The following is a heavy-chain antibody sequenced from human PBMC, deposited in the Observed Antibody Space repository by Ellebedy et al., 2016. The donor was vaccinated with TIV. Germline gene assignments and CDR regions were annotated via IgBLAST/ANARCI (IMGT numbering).Heavy chain of an antibody. CDR2: INNSGST. CDR1: GGSFSGYY. D-gene: IGHD3-10*01. V-gene: IGHV4-34*01. Sequence: MPSETLSLTCAVYGGSFSGYYWSWIRQPPGKGLEWIGEINNSGSTNYKPSLKRRVTVSVDTSKNQFSLKLSSVTAADTAVYYCARRNYYASGLGWFDPWGQGTLVTVSS. J-gene: IGHJ5*02. CDR3: ARRNYYASGLGWFDP.